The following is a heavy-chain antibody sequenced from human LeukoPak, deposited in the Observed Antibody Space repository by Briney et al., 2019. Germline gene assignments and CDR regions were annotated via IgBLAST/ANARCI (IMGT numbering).Heavy chain of an antibody. Sequence: GGSLRLSCAASGFTFSSYAISWVRQAPGKGLEWVSAISASGGSTYYAEYVKGRFTISRDNSKNTLYLQMNSLRAEDTAVYYCAKDRPRHRGSYFDYWGQGTLVTVSS. V-gene: IGHV3-23*01. CDR3: AKDRPRHRGSYFDY. CDR1: GFTFSSYA. D-gene: IGHD1-14*01. J-gene: IGHJ4*02. CDR2: ISASGGST.